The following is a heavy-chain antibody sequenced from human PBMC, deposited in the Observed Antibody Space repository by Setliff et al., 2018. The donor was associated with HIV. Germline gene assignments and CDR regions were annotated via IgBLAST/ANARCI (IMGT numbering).Heavy chain of an antibody. V-gene: IGHV4-39*07. CDR3: ARVRLYNSALDY. CDR2: INFSGDT. J-gene: IGHJ4*02. CDR1: GGSISSTTY. Sequence: PSETLSLTCTVSGGSISSTTYWGWIRQSPGAGLEWIGNINFSGDTYNNPSLKGRVTISLDSSKNTLSLQMNTLRPEDTAVYYCARVRLYNSALDYWGQGTLVTVS. D-gene: IGHD3-22*01.